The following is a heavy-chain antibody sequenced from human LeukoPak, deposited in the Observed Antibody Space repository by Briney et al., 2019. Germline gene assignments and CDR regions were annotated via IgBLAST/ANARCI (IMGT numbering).Heavy chain of an antibody. CDR1: GFTFSSYA. CDR3: AKDRRRTTVTLFDY. V-gene: IGHV3-23*01. D-gene: IGHD4-17*01. CDR2: ISGSGGST. Sequence: GGSLRLSCAASGFTFSSYAMSWVRQAPGKGLEWVSAISGSGGSTYYADSVKGRFTISRDNSKNTLYPQMNSLRAEDTAVYYCAKDRRRTTVTLFDYWAREPWSPSPQ. J-gene: IGHJ4*02.